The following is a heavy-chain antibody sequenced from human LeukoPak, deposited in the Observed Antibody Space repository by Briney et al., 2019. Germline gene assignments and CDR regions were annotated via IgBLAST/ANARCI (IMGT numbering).Heavy chain of an antibody. CDR3: ARDYYYGSGPADY. CDR2: IWYDGSNK. V-gene: IGHV3-33*01. D-gene: IGHD3-10*01. CDR1: GFTFSSYG. Sequence: PGGSLRLSCAASGFTFSSYGMHWVRQAPGKGLEWVAVIWYDGSNKYYADSVKGRFTIHRDNSKNTLYLQMNSLRAEDTAVYYCARDYYYGSGPADYWGQGTLVTASS. J-gene: IGHJ4*02.